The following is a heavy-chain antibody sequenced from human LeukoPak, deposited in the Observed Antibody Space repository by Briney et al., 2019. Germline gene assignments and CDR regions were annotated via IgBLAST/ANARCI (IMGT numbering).Heavy chain of an antibody. CDR2: ISSSSSYI. V-gene: IGHV3-21*01. CDR3: ARAKDYCSGTSCYDAFDI. CDR1: GFTFSSYS. J-gene: IGHJ3*02. D-gene: IGHD2-2*01. Sequence: GGSLRLSCAASGFTFSSYSMNWVRQAPGKGLEWVSSISSSSSYIYYADSVKGRFTISRDNAKNSLYLQMNSLRAEDTAVYYCARAKDYCSGTSCYDAFDIWGQGTMVTVSS.